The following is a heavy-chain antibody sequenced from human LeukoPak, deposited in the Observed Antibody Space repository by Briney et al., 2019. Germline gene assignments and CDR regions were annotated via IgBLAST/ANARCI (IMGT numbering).Heavy chain of an antibody. Sequence: ASVKVSCKASGYTFTSYDINWVRQATGQGLEWMGWISAYNGNTNYAQKLQGRVTMTTDTSTSTAYMELRSLRSDDTAVYYCARTLIFGVVKNDYWGQGTLVTVSS. CDR1: GYTFTSYD. CDR3: ARTLIFGVVKNDY. D-gene: IGHD3-3*01. CDR2: ISAYNGNT. V-gene: IGHV1-18*01. J-gene: IGHJ4*02.